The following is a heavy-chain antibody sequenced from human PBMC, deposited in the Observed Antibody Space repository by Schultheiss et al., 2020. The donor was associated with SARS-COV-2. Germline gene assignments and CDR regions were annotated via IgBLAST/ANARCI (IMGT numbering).Heavy chain of an antibody. CDR1: GYTFTGYY. Sequence: ASVKVSCKASGYTFTGYYMHWVRQAPGQGLEWMGRINPNSGGTNYAQKFQGRVTMTTDTSTSTAYMELRSLRSDDTAVYYCARKVPIIRRTTGTGGNWFDPWGQGTLVTVSS. CDR2: INPNSGGT. J-gene: IGHJ5*02. D-gene: IGHD1-1*01. CDR3: ARKVPIIRRTTGTGGNWFDP. V-gene: IGHV1-2*06.